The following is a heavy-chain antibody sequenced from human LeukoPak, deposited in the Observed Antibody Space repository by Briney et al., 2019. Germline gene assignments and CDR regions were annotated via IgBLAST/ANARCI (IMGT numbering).Heavy chain of an antibody. V-gene: IGHV4-39*07. CDR3: ARVPLYYYYYYMDV. CDR1: GASISGSNYY. J-gene: IGHJ6*03. Sequence: SETLSLTCAVSGASISGSNYYWGWIRQPPGKGLEWIGNIYSSGSTYYNASLQSRVTISIDTSKNQFSLKLSSVTAADTAVYYCARVPLYYYYYYMDVWGKGTTVTVSS. CDR2: IYSSGST.